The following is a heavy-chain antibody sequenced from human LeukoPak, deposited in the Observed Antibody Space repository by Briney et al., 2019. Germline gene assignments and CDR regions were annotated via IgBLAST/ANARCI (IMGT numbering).Heavy chain of an antibody. J-gene: IGHJ6*03. CDR3: AKDLRANSSRGYYYYMDV. D-gene: IGHD6-13*01. CDR2: ISGSGGST. CDR1: GFTFSSYA. V-gene: IGHV3-23*01. Sequence: GGSLRLSCAASGFTFSSYAMSWVRQAPGKGLEWVSAISGSGGSTYYADSVKGRFTISRDNSKNTLYLQMNSLRAEDTAVYYCAKDLRANSSRGYYYYMDVWGKGTTVTVSS.